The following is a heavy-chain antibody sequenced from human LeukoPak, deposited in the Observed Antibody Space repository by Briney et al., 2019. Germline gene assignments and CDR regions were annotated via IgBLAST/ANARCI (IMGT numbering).Heavy chain of an antibody. J-gene: IGHJ6*04. CDR2: INEDGSGK. Sequence: PGGSLRLSCVSSGFTFSNYWMKWVRQAPGKGLEWVASINEDGSGKFSVGSVKDRITISRDNTRNSLDLQINSLTVEDTAIYYCVRDDGGVWGTGTTVTVSS. CDR3: VRDDGGV. CDR1: GFTFSNYW. V-gene: IGHV3-7*01.